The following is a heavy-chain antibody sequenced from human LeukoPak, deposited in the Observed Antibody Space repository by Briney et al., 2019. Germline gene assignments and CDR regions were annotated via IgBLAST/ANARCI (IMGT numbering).Heavy chain of an antibody. J-gene: IGHJ4*02. CDR3: AKRGLAAALFR. V-gene: IGHV3-23*01. CDR1: GFTFSSYA. Sequence: GGSLRLSCAASGFTFSSYAMSWVRQAPGKGLEWVSDISGSGGSTYYADSVKDRFTISRDNSKNTLYLQMNRLRAEDTAVYYCAKRGLAAALFRWGQGTLVTVSS. CDR2: ISGSGGST. D-gene: IGHD6-13*01.